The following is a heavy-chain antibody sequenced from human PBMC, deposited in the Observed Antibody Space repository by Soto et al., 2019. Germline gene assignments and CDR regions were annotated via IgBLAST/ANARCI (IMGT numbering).Heavy chain of an antibody. CDR1: GGSFSGYY. CDR3: ARAKYSIAP. Sequence: LSLTCAVYGGSFSGYYWSWIRQPPGKGLEWIGEINHSGSTNYNPSLKSRVTISVDTSKNQFSLKLSSVTAADTAVYYCARAKYSIAPWGQGTLVTVSS. CDR2: INHSGST. V-gene: IGHV4-34*01. J-gene: IGHJ5*02. D-gene: IGHD6-6*01.